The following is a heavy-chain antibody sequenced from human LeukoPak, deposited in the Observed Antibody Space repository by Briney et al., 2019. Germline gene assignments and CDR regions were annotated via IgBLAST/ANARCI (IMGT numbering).Heavy chain of an antibody. J-gene: IGHJ4*02. V-gene: IGHV4-34*01. Sequence: SETLSLTCAVYGGPFGGYYWSWIRQPPGKGLEWIGEINHSGSANYNPSLKSRVTISVDMSKNQFFLKLSSVTAADTAVYYCARARGDYYDSSGYYSAFDYWGQGTLVTVSS. CDR3: ARARGDYYDSSGYYSAFDY. CDR2: INHSGSA. CDR1: GGPFGGYY. D-gene: IGHD3-22*01.